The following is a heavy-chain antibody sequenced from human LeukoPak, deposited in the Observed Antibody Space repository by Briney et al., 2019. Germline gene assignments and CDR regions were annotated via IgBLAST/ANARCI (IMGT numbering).Heavy chain of an antibody. CDR3: TRMWGGQYGSSMGY. D-gene: IGHD2-2*01. CDR2: INPKSGGT. Sequence: ASVKVSCKASGYTFTDYYLHWVRQAPGQGLEWMGRINPKSGGTNYAQKFQGRVTMTRDTSISTAYMELSNLRSDDTAVYYCTRMWGGQYGSSMGYWGQGTLVTVSS. J-gene: IGHJ4*02. V-gene: IGHV1-2*06. CDR1: GYTFTDYY.